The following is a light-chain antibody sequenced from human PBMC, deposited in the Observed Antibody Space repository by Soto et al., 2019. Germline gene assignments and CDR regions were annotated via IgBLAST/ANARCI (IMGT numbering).Light chain of an antibody. V-gene: IGLV2-11*01. CDR1: SSDVGGYNY. Sequence: QSALTQPRSVSGSPGQSVTISCTGTSSDVGGYNYVSWYQQSPGKAPKLMIYDVTKRPSGVPDRFSGSKSGNTASLTISGLPGEGEGKYYRCLFGSTLDVGIGGGTKLTGL. J-gene: IGLJ2*01. CDR2: DVT. CDR3: CLFGSTLDVG.